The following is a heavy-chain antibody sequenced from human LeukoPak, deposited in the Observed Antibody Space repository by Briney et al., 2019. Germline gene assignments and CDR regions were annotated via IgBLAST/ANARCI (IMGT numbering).Heavy chain of an antibody. CDR3: ASSQLHYYDSSGYPVN. V-gene: IGHV1-69*05. D-gene: IGHD3-22*01. CDR2: IIPIFGTA. Sequence: SSVKVSYKASGGTFSSYAISWVRQAPGQGLEWMVGIIPIFGTANYAQKFQGRVTITTDESTSTAYMELSSLRSEDTAVYYCASSQLHYYDSSGYPVNWGQGTLVTVSS. J-gene: IGHJ4*02. CDR1: GGTFSSYA.